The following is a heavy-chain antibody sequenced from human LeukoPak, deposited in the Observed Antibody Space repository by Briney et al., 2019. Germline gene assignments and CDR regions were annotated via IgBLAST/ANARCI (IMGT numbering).Heavy chain of an antibody. Sequence: PGRSLRLSCAASGFTFSSYAMHWVRQAPGKGLEWVAVISYDGSNKYYADSVKGQFTISRDNSKNTLYMQMNSLRAEDTAVYYCARGADYGAFDYWGQGTLVTVSS. J-gene: IGHJ4*02. V-gene: IGHV3-30-3*01. CDR2: ISYDGSNK. CDR3: ARGADYGAFDY. D-gene: IGHD4-17*01. CDR1: GFTFSSYA.